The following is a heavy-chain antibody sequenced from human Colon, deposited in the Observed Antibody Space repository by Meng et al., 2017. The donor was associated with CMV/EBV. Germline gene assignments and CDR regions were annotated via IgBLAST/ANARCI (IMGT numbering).Heavy chain of an antibody. J-gene: IGHJ4*02. CDR3: TTSRGIPFYFDH. Sequence: GGSLRLSCVASGLSFSTFAMTWVRQTPGKGLEWVSAISGSADTTYYADSVKGRFTVSRDNSKKTLYLQMDSLRAEDTAVYYCTTSRGIPFYFDHWGQGTLVTVSS. CDR1: GLSFSTFA. D-gene: IGHD3-16*01. V-gene: IGHV3-23*01. CDR2: ISGSADTT.